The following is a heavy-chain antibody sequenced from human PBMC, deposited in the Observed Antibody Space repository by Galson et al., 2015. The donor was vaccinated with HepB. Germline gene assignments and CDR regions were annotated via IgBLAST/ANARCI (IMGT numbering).Heavy chain of an antibody. V-gene: IGHV4-39*01. CDR3: ARHHTTGWYYFDN. CDR2: IHSSGSP. Sequence: EALSLTCTVSGASFSSSNYYWGWVRQPPGKGLEWIGTIHSSGSPYYNPSLSSRSTISVDTSKSQFSLKLSSVTAADTAVYYCARHHTTGWYYFDNWGQGTLVSVSP. D-gene: IGHD1-1*01. CDR1: GASFSSSNYY. J-gene: IGHJ4*02.